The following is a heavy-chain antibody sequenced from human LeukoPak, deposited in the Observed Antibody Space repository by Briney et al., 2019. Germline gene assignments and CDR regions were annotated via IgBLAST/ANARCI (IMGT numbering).Heavy chain of an antibody. V-gene: IGHV1-24*01. D-gene: IGHD5-24*01. CDR3: ATGEGATIQKDFDY. J-gene: IGHJ4*02. Sequence: ASVKVSCKVSGYTLTELSMHWVRQAPGKRLEWMGGFDPEDGETIYAQKFQGRVTMTEDTSTDTAYMELSSLRSEDTAVYYCATGEGATIQKDFDYWGQGTLVTVSS. CDR2: FDPEDGET. CDR1: GYTLTELS.